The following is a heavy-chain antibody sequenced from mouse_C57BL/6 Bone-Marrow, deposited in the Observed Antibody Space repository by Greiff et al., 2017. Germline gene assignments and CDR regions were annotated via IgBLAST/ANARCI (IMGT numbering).Heavy chain of an antibody. V-gene: IGHV5-4*01. Sequence: EVQRVESGGGLVKPGGSLKLSCAASGFTFSSYAMSWVRQTPDKRLEWVATISDGGSYTYYPDNVKGRFTISRDNAKNNLYLQMSHLKSEDTAMYYCARDLLLMDYWGQGTSVTVSS. CDR1: GFTFSSYA. CDR3: ARDLLLMDY. J-gene: IGHJ4*01. D-gene: IGHD2-10*01. CDR2: ISDGGSYT.